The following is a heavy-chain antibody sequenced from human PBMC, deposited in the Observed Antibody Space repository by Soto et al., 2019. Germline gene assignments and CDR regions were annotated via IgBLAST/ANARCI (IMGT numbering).Heavy chain of an antibody. V-gene: IGHV3-48*03. J-gene: IGHJ6*04. CDR1: GFTFSSYE. CDR2: ISSSGSTI. Sequence: GGSLRLSCAASGFTFSSYEMNWVRQAPGKGLEWVSYISSSGSTIYYADSVKGRFTISRDNAKNSLYLQMNSLRAEDTAVYYCAREGLITFGGVIAPGDRYYGMELWGTGTKVTVSS. D-gene: IGHD3-16*02. CDR3: AREGLITFGGVIAPGDRYYGMEL.